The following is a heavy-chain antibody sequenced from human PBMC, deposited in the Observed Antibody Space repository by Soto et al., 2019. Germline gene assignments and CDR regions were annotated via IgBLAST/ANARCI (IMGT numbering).Heavy chain of an antibody. Sequence: EVQLVESGGGLIQPGGSLRLSCAASGFTVSSHYMSWVRQAPGKGLEWVSVIYAGGNTNYADSVKGRFTISRDNSKNTLYLQMNSLRVEDTAVYYCAREGCTTSSCRYFEWWGQGTLVTVSA. V-gene: IGHV3-53*01. CDR3: AREGCTTSSCRYFEW. D-gene: IGHD2-2*01. J-gene: IGHJ4*02. CDR2: IYAGGNT. CDR1: GFTVSSHY.